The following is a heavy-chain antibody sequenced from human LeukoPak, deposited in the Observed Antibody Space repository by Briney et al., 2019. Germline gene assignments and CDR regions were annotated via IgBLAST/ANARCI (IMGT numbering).Heavy chain of an antibody. V-gene: IGHV4-34*01. CDR2: INHSGST. D-gene: IGHD6-6*01. CDR3: ARGIAARLPAF. Sequence: SETLSLTCTVSGGSISGYYWSWIRQPPGKGLEWIGEINHSGSTNYNPSLKSRVTISVDTSKNQFSLKLSSVTAADTAVYYCARGIAARLPAFWGQGTLVTVSS. J-gene: IGHJ4*02. CDR1: GGSISGYY.